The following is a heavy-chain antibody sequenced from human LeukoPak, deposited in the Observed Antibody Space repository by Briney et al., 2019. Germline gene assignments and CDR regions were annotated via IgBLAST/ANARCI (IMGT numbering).Heavy chain of an antibody. D-gene: IGHD6-19*01. V-gene: IGHV3-23*01. CDR2: ISGSGGST. Sequence: PGGSLRLSCAVSGVTFSSYVMSWVRQAPGKGLEGVSGISGSGGSTYYADSVKGRFTISRDNPKNTLYLLMNTLRAEDTAVYYCAKASDSSDWALVYWGQGTLVTVSS. CDR3: AKASDSSDWALVY. CDR1: GVTFSSYV. J-gene: IGHJ4*02.